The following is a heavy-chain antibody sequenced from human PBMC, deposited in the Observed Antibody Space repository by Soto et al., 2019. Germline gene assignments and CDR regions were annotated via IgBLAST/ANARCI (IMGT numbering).Heavy chain of an antibody. Sequence: EAELVESGGGLVQPGGSLTLSCAASGFIFSDYEVDWVRQAPGRGPEWISYISDGGTTIYYAASVKGRFTISRDDAKKSLYPHMNKLRVDDTAISFCVKEYCTGGTCFDAFDPWGQGTVVTVSS. D-gene: IGHD2-8*02. J-gene: IGHJ3*01. V-gene: IGHV3-48*03. CDR3: VKEYCTGGTCFDAFDP. CDR1: GFIFSDYE. CDR2: ISDGGTTI.